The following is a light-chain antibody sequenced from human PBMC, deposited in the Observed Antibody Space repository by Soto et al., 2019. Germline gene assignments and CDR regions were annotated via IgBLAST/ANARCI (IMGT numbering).Light chain of an antibody. CDR2: LND. J-gene: IGLJ1*01. CDR1: FSNIGDNA. Sequence: QSVLTQPPSLSATPGQRVNISCSGSFSNIGDNAVNWSQQLPGAAPKLLIYLNDQRPSGVPDRFSGSKSGTSAFLAISGLQSEDEADYYCAAWDDSLNALFGTGTKLTVL. V-gene: IGLV1-44*01. CDR3: AAWDDSLNAL.